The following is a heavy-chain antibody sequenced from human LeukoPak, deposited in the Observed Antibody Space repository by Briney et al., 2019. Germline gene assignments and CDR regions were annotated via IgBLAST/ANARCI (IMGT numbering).Heavy chain of an antibody. CDR1: GFTFSSYA. V-gene: IGHV3-23*01. CDR2: VSGSGGST. Sequence: GGSLRLSCAASGFTFSSYAMSWVRQAPGKGLEWVSAVSGSGGSTYYADSVKGRFTISRDNSKNTLYLQMNSLRAEDTAVYYCAKDLEYYYGSGEGAFDIWGQGTMATVSS. CDR3: AKDLEYYYGSGEGAFDI. D-gene: IGHD3-10*01. J-gene: IGHJ3*02.